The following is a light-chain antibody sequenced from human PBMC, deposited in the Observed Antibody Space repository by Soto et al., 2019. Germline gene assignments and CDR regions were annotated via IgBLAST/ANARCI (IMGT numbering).Light chain of an antibody. Sequence: QAVVTQPPSVSAAPGQKVTISCSGSSSNIGNNYVSWYQQLPGTAPKLLFYENNKRPAGIPDRFSGSKSCTSATLGITGLQTGDEADYYCGTWDSSLSAGDGVFGGGTKVTVL. CDR1: SSNIGNNY. CDR3: GTWDSSLSAGDGV. J-gene: IGLJ3*02. V-gene: IGLV1-51*02. CDR2: ENN.